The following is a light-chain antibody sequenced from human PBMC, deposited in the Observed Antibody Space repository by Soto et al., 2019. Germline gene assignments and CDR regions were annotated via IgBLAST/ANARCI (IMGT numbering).Light chain of an antibody. CDR3: QHYNSYSEA. CDR1: QTISSW. V-gene: IGKV1-5*03. CDR2: KAS. Sequence: DIQMTQTPSTVSVSVGDRVTITLRASQTISSWLAWYQQKPGKAPKLLIYKASTLKSGVPSRFSGSGSGTEFTLTISSLQPDDFATYYCQHYNSYSEAFGQGTKVDI. J-gene: IGKJ1*01.